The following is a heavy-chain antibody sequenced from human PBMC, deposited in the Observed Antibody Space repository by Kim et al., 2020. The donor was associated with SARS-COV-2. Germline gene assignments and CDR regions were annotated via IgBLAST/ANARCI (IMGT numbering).Heavy chain of an antibody. CDR2: INSDGSST. CDR1: GFTFSSYW. D-gene: IGHD5-18*01. Sequence: GGSLRLSCAASGFTFSSYWMHWVRQAPGKGLVWVSRINSDGSSTSYADSVKGRFTISRDNAKNTLYLQMNSLRAEDTAVYYCHRTSGGYSFIDYWGQGTLVTVSS. V-gene: IGHV3-74*01. CDR3: HRTSGGYSFIDY. J-gene: IGHJ4*02.